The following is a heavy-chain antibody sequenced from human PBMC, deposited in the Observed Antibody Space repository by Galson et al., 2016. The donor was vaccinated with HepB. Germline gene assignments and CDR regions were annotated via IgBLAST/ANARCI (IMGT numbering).Heavy chain of an antibody. V-gene: IGHV3-33*01. CDR2: IWFDGSNK. D-gene: IGHD3-10*01. CDR1: GFSFSSYG. CDR3: ARDILWFGELTRVYYFDY. Sequence: SLRLSCAASGFSFSSYGMHWVRQAPGKGLEWVAVIWFDGSNKYYEDSVKGRFTISRDNSKNTLFLQMSSLRAEDTAVYYCARDILWFGELTRVYYFDYWGQGTLVTVSS. J-gene: IGHJ4*02.